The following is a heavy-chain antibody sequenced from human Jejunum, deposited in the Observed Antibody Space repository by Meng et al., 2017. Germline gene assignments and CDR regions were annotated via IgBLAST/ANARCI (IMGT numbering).Heavy chain of an antibody. D-gene: IGHD3-16*01. J-gene: IGHJ4*02. CDR1: GFTFSNCA. Sequence: GESLKISCVASGFTFSNCAMSWVRQAPGKGLEWLSVITGSGNDPYYVDSVKGRFTISRDNSKNTQYLQMESLRAEDTAIYYCAKVRQGGMASALTNWGQGTLVTVSS. CDR3: AKVRQGGMASALTN. CDR2: ITGSGNDP. V-gene: IGHV3-23*01.